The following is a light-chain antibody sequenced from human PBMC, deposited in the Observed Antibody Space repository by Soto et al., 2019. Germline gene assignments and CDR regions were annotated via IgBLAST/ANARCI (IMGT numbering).Light chain of an antibody. Sequence: QAVVTQEPSLTVSPGGTVTLTCGSSTGAVTSGHYPSWFQQKPGQAPTTLIYEANNKHSWTPARFSGSLLGGKAALTLSGAQPEDEADYYCSLFDNGVVVFGRGTKLTVL. CDR1: TGAVTSGHY. J-gene: IGLJ2*01. V-gene: IGLV7-46*01. CDR2: EAN. CDR3: SLFDNGVVV.